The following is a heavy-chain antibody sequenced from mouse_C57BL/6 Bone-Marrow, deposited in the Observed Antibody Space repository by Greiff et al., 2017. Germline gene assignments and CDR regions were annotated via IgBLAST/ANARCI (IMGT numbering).Heavy chain of an antibody. Sequence: QVQLQQPGAELVMPGASVKLSCKASGYTITSYWMHWVKQRPGQGLEWIGEIDPSDSYTNYNQKFKGKSTLTVDKASSTAYMQLSSLTSEDSAVYYCAREGSSIYDGYYSYAMDYWGQGTSVTVSS. V-gene: IGHV1-69*01. J-gene: IGHJ4*01. CDR1: GYTITSYW. D-gene: IGHD2-3*01. CDR2: IDPSDSYT. CDR3: AREGSSIYDGYYSYAMDY.